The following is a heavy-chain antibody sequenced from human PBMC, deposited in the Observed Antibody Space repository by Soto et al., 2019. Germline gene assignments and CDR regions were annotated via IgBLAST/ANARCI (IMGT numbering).Heavy chain of an antibody. CDR1: GFTFSTYA. J-gene: IGHJ6*02. D-gene: IGHD2-2*01. CDR3: ARVVPAAMYYYYGMDV. CDR2: LSYDGSNK. Sequence: QVQLVESGGGVVQPGRSLRLSCAASGFTFSTYAMHWVRQAPGKGLEWVAVLSYDGSNKYYADSVKGRFTISRDNSKNTLERQMNSLRAEDTAVYYCARVVPAAMYYYYGMDVWGQGTTVTVSS. V-gene: IGHV3-30*03.